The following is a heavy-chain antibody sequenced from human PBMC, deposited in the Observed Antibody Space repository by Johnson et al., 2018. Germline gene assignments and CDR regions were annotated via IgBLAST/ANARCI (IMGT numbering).Heavy chain of an antibody. D-gene: IGHD6-19*01. V-gene: IGHV3-33*01. Sequence: QVQLVQSGGGVVPPGRSLRLSCVASGFTFSNYAMHWVRQAPGKGPEWGAVLWYDGTNKYYADSVKGRFTISRDNSKNKLYLQMNSLRAEDTAVDHCARGHSSGLSSAEYFQHWGQGTLVTVSS. J-gene: IGHJ1*01. CDR3: ARGHSSGLSSAEYFQH. CDR2: LWYDGTNK. CDR1: GFTFSNYA.